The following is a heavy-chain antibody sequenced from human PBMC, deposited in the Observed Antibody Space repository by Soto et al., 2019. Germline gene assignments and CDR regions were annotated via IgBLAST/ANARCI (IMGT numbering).Heavy chain of an antibody. CDR1: GFTFGTYG. D-gene: IGHD3-3*01. CDR3: AKDKERGGYDCDFDS. J-gene: IGHJ4*02. Sequence: EVQLLESGGGLIQPGGSLRLSCEASGFTFGTYGMGWVRQAPGKGLEWVSTITGGNTYYAASVRGRFTISRDNYKNTPYRQMSSVRAEDTAVYYFAKDKERGGYDCDFDSLGQGTLVTVSS. CDR2: ITGGNT. V-gene: IGHV3-23*01.